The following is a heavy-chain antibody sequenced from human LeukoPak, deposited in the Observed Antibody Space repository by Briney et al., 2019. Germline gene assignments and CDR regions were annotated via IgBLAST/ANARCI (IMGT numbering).Heavy chain of an antibody. Sequence: SETLSLTCAVSDDSFSSHYWTWIRQPPGKGLEWIGYISYIRSTNYNPSLKSRVTISIDTSKNQFSLKLSSVTAADTAVYYCARDLVTVTKGFDIWGQGTMVSVSS. V-gene: IGHV4-59*11. D-gene: IGHD4-17*01. CDR2: ISYIRST. J-gene: IGHJ3*02. CDR1: DDSFSSHY. CDR3: ARDLVTVTKGFDI.